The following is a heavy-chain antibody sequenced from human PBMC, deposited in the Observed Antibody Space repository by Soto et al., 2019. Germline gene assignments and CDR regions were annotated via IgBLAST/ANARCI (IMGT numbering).Heavy chain of an antibody. J-gene: IGHJ3*02. D-gene: IGHD4-4*01. Sequence: GESLKISCKGSGYSFTSYWIGWVRQMPGKGLEWMGIIYPGDSDTRYSPSFQGQVTISADKSVSTAYLQWSSLKASGTAMYYCAKPLYSNYDAFDIWGQGTMVTVSS. CDR2: IYPGDSDT. CDR3: AKPLYSNYDAFDI. V-gene: IGHV5-51*01. CDR1: GYSFTSYW.